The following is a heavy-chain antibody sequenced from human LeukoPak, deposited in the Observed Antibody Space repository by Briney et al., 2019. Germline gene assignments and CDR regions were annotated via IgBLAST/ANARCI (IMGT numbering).Heavy chain of an antibody. D-gene: IGHD6-19*01. CDR3: ARHERRAVEFFDH. Sequence: SETLSLTCTVSGGSISSYYWSWIRQPPGKGLEWIGNIYYRGGTNYNPSLKSRLTISVDTSKNQFSLKLSSVTAADTAVYYCARHERRAVEFFDHWGQGTLVTVSS. CDR1: GGSISSYY. J-gene: IGHJ4*02. V-gene: IGHV4-59*08. CDR2: IYYRGGT.